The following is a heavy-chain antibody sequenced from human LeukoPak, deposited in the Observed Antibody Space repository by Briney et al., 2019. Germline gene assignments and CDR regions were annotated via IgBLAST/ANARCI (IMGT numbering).Heavy chain of an antibody. Sequence: GESLKLSCVVSGITFSDSAMHWVRQASGKGLEWIGRIRTKATTYTTAYAASVKGRFTISRDNSKNTLYLQMNSLRAEDTAVYYCAKLSGSFDYWGQGTLVTVSS. CDR1: GITFSDSA. D-gene: IGHD1-26*01. J-gene: IGHJ4*02. V-gene: IGHV3-73*01. CDR3: AKLSGSFDY. CDR2: IRTKATTYTT.